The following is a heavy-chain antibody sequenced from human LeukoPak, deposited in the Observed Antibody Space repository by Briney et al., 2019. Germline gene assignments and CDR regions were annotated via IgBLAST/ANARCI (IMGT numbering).Heavy chain of an antibody. V-gene: IGHV1-8*01. CDR3: ARGRYYDFWSGYYGTKTFDY. CDR2: MNPNSGNA. D-gene: IGHD3-3*01. CDR1: GYTFSSYD. Sequence: VASVKVSCKASGYTFSSYDINWVRQATGQGLEWMGWMNPNSGNAGYAQKFQGRVTMTRNTPINTAYMELSSLRSEDTAVYYCARGRYYDFWSGYYGTKTFDYWGQGTLVTVSS. J-gene: IGHJ4*02.